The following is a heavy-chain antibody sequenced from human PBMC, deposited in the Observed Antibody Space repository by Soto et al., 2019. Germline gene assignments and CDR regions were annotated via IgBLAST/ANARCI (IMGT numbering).Heavy chain of an antibody. D-gene: IGHD3-10*01. CDR2: IYYSGST. Sequence: PSETLSLTCTVSGGSISSYYWSWIRQPPGKGLEWIGYIYYSGSTNYNPSLKSRVTISVDTSKNQFSLRLSSVTAADTAVYYCARRRQLGGTFFFDYWGQGXLVTVSS. V-gene: IGHV4-59*01. CDR3: ARRRQLGGTFFFDY. CDR1: GGSISSYY. J-gene: IGHJ4*02.